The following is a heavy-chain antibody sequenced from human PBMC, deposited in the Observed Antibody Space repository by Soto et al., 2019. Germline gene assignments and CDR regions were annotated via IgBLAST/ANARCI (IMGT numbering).Heavy chain of an antibody. Sequence: GGSLRLSCAASGFIFSDYYMSWIRQAPGKGLEWVSYISSSGSTIYYADSVKGRLTISRDNAKNSMYLQMNSLKAEDTAVYYWAVEPYYYERGGYDYFDYWGQGTLVTVSS. CDR1: GFIFSDYY. CDR3: AVEPYYYERGGYDYFDY. CDR2: ISSSGSTI. D-gene: IGHD3-22*01. V-gene: IGHV3-11*01. J-gene: IGHJ4*02.